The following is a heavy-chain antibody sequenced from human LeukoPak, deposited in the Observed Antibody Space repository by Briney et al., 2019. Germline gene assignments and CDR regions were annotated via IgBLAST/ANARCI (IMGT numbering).Heavy chain of an antibody. D-gene: IGHD3-10*01. Sequence: GASVKVSCKASGYTFTGYYMHWVRQAPGQGLEWMGWINPNSGGTNYAQKLQGRVTMTTDTSTSTAYMELRSLRSDDTAVYYCARGQLWFGELIDYWGQGTLVTVSS. CDR2: INPNSGGT. V-gene: IGHV1-2*02. CDR1: GYTFTGYY. CDR3: ARGQLWFGELIDY. J-gene: IGHJ4*02.